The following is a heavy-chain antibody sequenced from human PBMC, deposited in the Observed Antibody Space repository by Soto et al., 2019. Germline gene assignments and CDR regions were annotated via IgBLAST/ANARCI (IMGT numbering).Heavy chain of an antibody. V-gene: IGHV3-48*03. CDR2: ISSSGSTK. CDR3: ARVTRHFYYNGMDV. Sequence: GSVRLSCEGSVFTFSSYEMNCVRHAPGKGLEWVSYISSSGSTKNYADSVKGRFTISRDNVKNSLYLQMNSLRAEDAAVYYCARVTRHFYYNGMDVWGQGTTVTVS. J-gene: IGHJ6*01. D-gene: IGHD3-3*02. CDR1: VFTFSSYE.